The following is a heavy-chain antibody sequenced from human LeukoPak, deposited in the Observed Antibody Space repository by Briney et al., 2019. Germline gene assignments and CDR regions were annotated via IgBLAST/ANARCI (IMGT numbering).Heavy chain of an antibody. CDR1: GGSISSYY. D-gene: IGHD1-1*01. CDR3: ARIKINFRGYYMDV. CDR2: IYYSGST. Sequence: PSETLSLTCIVSGGSISSYYWSWIRQPPGKGLEWIGYIYYSGSTNYNPSLKSRVTISVDTSKNQFSLKLSSVTAADTAVYYCARIKINFRGYYMDVWGKGTTVTVSS. V-gene: IGHV4-59*01. J-gene: IGHJ6*03.